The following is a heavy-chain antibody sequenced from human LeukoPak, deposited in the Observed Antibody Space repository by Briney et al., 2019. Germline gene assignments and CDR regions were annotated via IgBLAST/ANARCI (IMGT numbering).Heavy chain of an antibody. V-gene: IGHV3-7*01. CDR3: ARDGIVVVPAAGEYMDV. J-gene: IGHJ6*03. Sequence: GGSLRLSCAASGFTFSSYWMSWVRQAPGKGLEWVANIKQDGSEKYYVDSVKGRFTISRDNAKNSLYLQMNSLRAEDTAVYYCARDGIVVVPAAGEYMDVWGKGTTVTVSS. CDR1: GFTFSSYW. CDR2: IKQDGSEK. D-gene: IGHD2-2*01.